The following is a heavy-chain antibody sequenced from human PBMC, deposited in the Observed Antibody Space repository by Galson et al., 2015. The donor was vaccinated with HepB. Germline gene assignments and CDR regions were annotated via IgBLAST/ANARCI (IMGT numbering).Heavy chain of an antibody. CDR3: ARVGAAAGMGY. J-gene: IGHJ4*02. CDR1: GGSISISSYY. V-gene: IGHV4-39*01. CDR2: IYYSGST. D-gene: IGHD6-13*01. Sequence: SETLSLTCTVSGGSISISSYYWGWIRQPPGKGLEWIGSIYYSGSTYYNPSLKSRVTISVDTSKNQFSLKLSSVTAADTAVYYCARVGAAAGMGYWGQGTLVTVSS.